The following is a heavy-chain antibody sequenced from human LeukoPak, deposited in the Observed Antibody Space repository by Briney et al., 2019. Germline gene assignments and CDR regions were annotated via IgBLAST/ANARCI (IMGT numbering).Heavy chain of an antibody. V-gene: IGHV1-46*01. CDR2: INPSGGST. Sequence: ASVKVSCTASGYTFTCYYMHWVRQAPGQGLEWMGIINPSGGSTSYAQKFQGRVTMTRDTSTSTVYMELSSLRSEDTAVYYCARGAVKFGSGTNYYYYYGMDVWGQGTTVTVSS. J-gene: IGHJ6*02. D-gene: IGHD3-10*01. CDR1: GYTFTCYY. CDR3: ARGAVKFGSGTNYYYYYGMDV.